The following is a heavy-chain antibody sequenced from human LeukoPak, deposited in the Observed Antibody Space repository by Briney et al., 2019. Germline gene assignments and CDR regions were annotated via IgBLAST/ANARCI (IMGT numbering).Heavy chain of an antibody. CDR2: ISSSSSAI. CDR1: EFTFSSYS. J-gene: IGHJ4*02. CDR3: ARAKAYCSSTSCYFDY. Sequence: PGGSLRLSCAASEFTFSSYSMNWVRQAPGKGLEWVSYISSSSSAIYYADSVKGRFTISRDNAKNSLYLQVNRLRAEDTAVYYCARAKAYCSSTSCYFDYWGQGTLVTVSS. D-gene: IGHD2-2*01. V-gene: IGHV3-48*01.